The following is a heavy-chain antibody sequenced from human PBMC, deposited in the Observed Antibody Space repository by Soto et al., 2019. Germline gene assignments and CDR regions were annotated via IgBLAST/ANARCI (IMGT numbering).Heavy chain of an antibody. CDR3: ARGRDGGY. J-gene: IGHJ4*02. Sequence: QVHLVQSGAEVKKPGASVKVSCKGSGYDFTTYGITWVRQAPGQGLEWMAWISAHNGNTDYAQKLQGRVTVTRDTPKSTAFMELGTLRSDDTAVYVVARGRDGGYWGQGALVTDSS. V-gene: IGHV1-18*01. CDR2: ISAHNGNT. CDR1: GYDFTTYG. D-gene: IGHD3-10*01.